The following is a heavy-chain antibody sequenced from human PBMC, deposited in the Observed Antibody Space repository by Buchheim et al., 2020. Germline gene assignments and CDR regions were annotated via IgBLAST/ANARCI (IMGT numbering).Heavy chain of an antibody. V-gene: IGHV3-33*01. D-gene: IGHD2-21*01. J-gene: IGHJ6*02. Sequence: QVQLVESGGGVVQPGRSLRLSCAASGFTFSSYGMHWVRQAPGKRLEWVAVIWYDGSTKYYADSVKGRFTISRDNSKNTLYLQMNSRRDEDTAVYYCARDGQAIPLDVWGQGT. CDR1: GFTFSSYG. CDR2: IWYDGSTK. CDR3: ARDGQAIPLDV.